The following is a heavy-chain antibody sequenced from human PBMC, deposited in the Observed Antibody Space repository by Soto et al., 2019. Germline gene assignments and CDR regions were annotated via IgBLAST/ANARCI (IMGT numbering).Heavy chain of an antibody. CDR2: INPSRGSA. CDR1: GYTFFKYF. D-gene: IGHD1-7*01. CDR3: ARPLIGNTIDL. J-gene: IGHJ3*01. V-gene: IGHV1-46*01. Sequence: AASVKVSCKVSGYTFFKYFIHWVRQAPGQGLEWIGIINPSRGSATYGPIFQGRVSLTTDMPTSTVYMELSSLRSEDTAIYYCARPLIGNTIDLWGQGTSVTVSS.